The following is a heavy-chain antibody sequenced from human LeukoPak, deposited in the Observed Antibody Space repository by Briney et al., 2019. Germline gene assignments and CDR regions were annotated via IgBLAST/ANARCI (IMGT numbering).Heavy chain of an antibody. CDR3: AKQGFGC. CDR2: ISGSADNT. V-gene: IGHV3-23*01. J-gene: IGHJ4*02. Sequence: GGSLRLSCTASGFTLSSYAMSWVRQAPGEGLEWVTTISGSADNTNYAEAVKGRFTISRDNSKNTMYLQMNSLRAEDTAVYYCAKQGFGCWGQGTLVTVSS. CDR1: GFTLSSYA.